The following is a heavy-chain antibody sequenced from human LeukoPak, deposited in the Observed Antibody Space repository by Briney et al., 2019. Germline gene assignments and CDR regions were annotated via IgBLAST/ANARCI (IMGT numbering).Heavy chain of an antibody. CDR2: IYPGDSDT. CDR1: GYRFTSYW. Sequence: GASLKISFKGSGYRFTSYWIGWVRQMPGKGLEWMGIIYPGDSDTRYSPSFQGQVTISADKSISTAYLQWSSLKASDTAMYYCARQPFYCSGGSCYDFDYWGQGTLVTVSS. V-gene: IGHV5-51*01. D-gene: IGHD2-15*01. J-gene: IGHJ4*02. CDR3: ARQPFYCSGGSCYDFDY.